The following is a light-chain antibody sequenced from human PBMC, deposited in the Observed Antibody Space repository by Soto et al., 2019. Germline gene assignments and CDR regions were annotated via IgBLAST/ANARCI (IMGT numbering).Light chain of an antibody. CDR1: PSVSSY. J-gene: IGKJ1*01. Sequence: EIVLTQSPATLSLSPGERATLSCRASPSVSSYLAWYQPKPGQAPRLLIYDASNRATGIPARFSGSGAGTDFPLTISSLEPEDFAVYYCQQRSNWRRTFGQGTKVEI. CDR3: QQRSNWRRT. V-gene: IGKV3-11*01. CDR2: DAS.